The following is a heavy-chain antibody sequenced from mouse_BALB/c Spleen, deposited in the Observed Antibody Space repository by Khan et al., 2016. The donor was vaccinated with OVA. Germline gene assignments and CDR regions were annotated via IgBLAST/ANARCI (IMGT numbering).Heavy chain of an antibody. CDR3: TRRNWDVAWFAY. CDR1: GYTFTSYL. CDR2: IYPGNTDT. J-gene: IGHJ3*01. V-gene: IGHV1-5*01. D-gene: IGHD4-1*01. Sequence: EVQLQQSGPVLARPGASVKMSCKASGYTFTSYLMHWVKQRPGQGLEWIGDIYPGNTDTTYNQKFKGKAKLTAVTSTSTAYMELSSLTNVDSAVYYFTRRNWDVAWFAYWGQGTLVTVSA.